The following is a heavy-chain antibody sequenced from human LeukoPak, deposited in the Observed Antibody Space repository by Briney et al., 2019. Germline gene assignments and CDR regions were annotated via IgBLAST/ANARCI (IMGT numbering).Heavy chain of an antibody. J-gene: IGHJ4*02. V-gene: IGHV3-7*01. Sequence: GGSLRLSCAASGFTFSSYWMSWVRQAPGKGLEWVANIKQDGSEKYYVDSVKGRFTISRDNAKNSLYLQMNSLRAEDTAVYYCAKDHGAGLFDYWGQGTLVTVSS. D-gene: IGHD3-10*01. CDR3: AKDHGAGLFDY. CDR2: IKQDGSEK. CDR1: GFTFSSYW.